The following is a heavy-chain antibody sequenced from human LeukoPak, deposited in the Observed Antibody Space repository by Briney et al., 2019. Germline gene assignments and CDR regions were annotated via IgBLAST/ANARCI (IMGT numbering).Heavy chain of an antibody. CDR1: GYTFTSYA. V-gene: IGHV7-4-1*02. Sequence: ASVKVSCKASGYTFTSYAMNWVRQAPGQGLEWMGWINTNTGNPTYAQGFTGRFVFSLDTSVSTAYLQISSLKAEDTAVYYCARDLVLLPTYSSGWYFSWFDPWGQGTLVTVSS. CDR3: ARDLVLLPTYSSGWYFSWFDP. D-gene: IGHD6-19*01. J-gene: IGHJ5*02. CDR2: INTNTGNP.